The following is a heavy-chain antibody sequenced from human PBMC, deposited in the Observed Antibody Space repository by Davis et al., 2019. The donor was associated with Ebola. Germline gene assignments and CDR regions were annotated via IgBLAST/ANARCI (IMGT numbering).Heavy chain of an antibody. Sequence: GESLKISCKGSGYSFTSYWISWVRQMPGKGLEWMGRIDPSDSYTNYSPSFQGQVTISADKSISTAYLQWSSLKASDTAIYYCGRQRRSGTQTNYYTGMDVWGQGTTVTVSS. CDR2: IDPSDSYT. CDR1: GYSFTSYW. D-gene: IGHD1-26*01. CDR3: GRQRRSGTQTNYYTGMDV. V-gene: IGHV5-10-1*04. J-gene: IGHJ6*02.